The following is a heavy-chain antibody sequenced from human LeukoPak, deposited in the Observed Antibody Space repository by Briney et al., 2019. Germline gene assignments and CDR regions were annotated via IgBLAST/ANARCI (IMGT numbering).Heavy chain of an antibody. J-gene: IGHJ3*02. CDR2: ISGSSSYI. CDR3: ARVPTMIVVDDAFDI. V-gene: IGHV3-21*01. CDR1: GFTFSSYS. Sequence: PGRSLRLSCAASGFTFSSYSMNWVRQAPGKGLEWVSSISGSSSYIYYADSVKGRFTISRDNAKNSLYLQMNSLRAEDTAVYYCARVPTMIVVDDAFDIWGQGTMVTVSS. D-gene: IGHD3-22*01.